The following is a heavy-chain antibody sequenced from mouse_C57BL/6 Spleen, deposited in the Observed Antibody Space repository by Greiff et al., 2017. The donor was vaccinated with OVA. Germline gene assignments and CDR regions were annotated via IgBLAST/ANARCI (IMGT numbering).Heavy chain of an antibody. Sequence: VQLQQPGAELVKPGASVKLSCKASGYTFTSYWMQWVKQRPGQGLEWIGEIDPSDSYTTYNQKFKGKATLTVDTSSSTAYMQRSSLTSEDSAVYYCARGYYDYAAYWGQGTLVTVSA. CDR1: GYTFTSYW. CDR3: ARGYYDYAAY. J-gene: IGHJ3*01. D-gene: IGHD2-4*01. CDR2: IDPSDSYT. V-gene: IGHV1-50*01.